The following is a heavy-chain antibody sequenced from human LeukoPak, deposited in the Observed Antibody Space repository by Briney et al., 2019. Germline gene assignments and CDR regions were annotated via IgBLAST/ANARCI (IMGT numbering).Heavy chain of an antibody. D-gene: IGHD1-26*01. V-gene: IGHV4-30-2*01. Sequence: SETLSLTCTVSGGSISSGGYYWSWIRQHPGKGLEWIGYIYHSGSTYYNPSLKSRVTISVDRSKNQFSLKLSSVTAADTAVYYCARVRVGATNYYFDYWGQGTLVTVSS. CDR2: IYHSGST. CDR1: GGSISSGGYY. J-gene: IGHJ4*02. CDR3: ARVRVGATNYYFDY.